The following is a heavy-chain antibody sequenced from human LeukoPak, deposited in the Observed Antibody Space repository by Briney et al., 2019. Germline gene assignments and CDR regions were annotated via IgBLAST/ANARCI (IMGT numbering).Heavy chain of an antibody. CDR1: GYTFTGYY. CDR2: INPNSGGT. D-gene: IGHD1-1*01. V-gene: IGHV1-2*02. J-gene: IGHJ3*02. Sequence: ASVKVSCKASGYTFTGYYMHWVRQAAGQGLEWMGWINPNSGGTNYAQKFQGRVTMTRDTYISTAYMVLIKLRSADTAVYYCARDTTKAKYDDFDIWGQGTMVTVSS. CDR3: ARDTTKAKYDDFDI.